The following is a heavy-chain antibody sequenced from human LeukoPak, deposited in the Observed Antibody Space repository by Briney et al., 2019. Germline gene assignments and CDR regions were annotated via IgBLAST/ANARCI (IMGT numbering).Heavy chain of an antibody. CDR1: EFTLGSYW. J-gene: IGHJ4*02. CDR2: IKQDGSEK. CDR3: ASLDY. V-gene: IGHV3-7*01. Sequence: GRCRTLARTKSEFTLGSYWSSWVRQAPGKGLEWVANIKQDGSEKYYVDSVKGRFTISRDNAKNSLYLQMNSLRAEDTAVYYCASLDYWGQGTLVTVSS.